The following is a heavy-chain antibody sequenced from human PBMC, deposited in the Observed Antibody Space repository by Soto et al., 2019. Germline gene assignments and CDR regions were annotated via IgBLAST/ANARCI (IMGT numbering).Heavy chain of an antibody. J-gene: IGHJ6*03. CDR2: INHSGST. D-gene: IGHD2-2*01. Sequence: SETLSLTCAVYGGSFSGYYWSWIRQPPGKGLEWIGEINHSGSTNYNPSLKSRVTISVDTSKNQFSLKLSSVTAADTAVYYCARGIYCSSTSCYYGLTYYMDVWGKGTTVTVSS. CDR1: GGSFSGYY. CDR3: ARGIYCSSTSCYYGLTYYMDV. V-gene: IGHV4-34*01.